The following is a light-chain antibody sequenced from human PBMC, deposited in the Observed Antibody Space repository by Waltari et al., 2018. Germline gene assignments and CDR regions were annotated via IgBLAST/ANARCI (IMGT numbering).Light chain of an antibody. V-gene: IGKV1-17*01. CDR2: AAS. CDR3: LQYNSHPWT. J-gene: IGKJ1*01. CDR1: QGISTY. Sequence: DIQMTQSPSSLSASAGDTVTITCRASQGISTYLNWYQQKPGKAPKRLIYAASSLESGVPSRFSGSGSWTDFTLTISSLQPEDFATYYCLQYNSHPWTFGQGTKVEIK.